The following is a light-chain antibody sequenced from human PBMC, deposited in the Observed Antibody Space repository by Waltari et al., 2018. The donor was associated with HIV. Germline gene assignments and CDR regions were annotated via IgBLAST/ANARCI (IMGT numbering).Light chain of an antibody. CDR3: HQYGETSYT. CDR1: QTITSNY. CDR2: GAS. Sequence: IVLTQSPGTLSLSPGERVRLSCRASQTITSNYLAWFQQKPGQAPRLHIYGASNRATGIPDRFRGSGSGTDCTLTISRLWPEDFAVYYCHQYGETSYTFGQGTELEIK. J-gene: IGKJ2*01. V-gene: IGKV3-20*01.